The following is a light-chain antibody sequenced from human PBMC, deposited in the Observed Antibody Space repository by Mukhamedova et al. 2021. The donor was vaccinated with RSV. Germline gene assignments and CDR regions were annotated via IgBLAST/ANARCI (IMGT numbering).Light chain of an antibody. J-gene: IGKJ1*01. Sequence: WYQRRVHGKAPKLLIFVASSLQRDVPSRFSGSGSGTKFTLTITNLQPDDVAIYYCQQYHTESWTFGQGTRLDIK. CDR3: QQYHTESWT. CDR2: VAS. V-gene: IGKV1-5*01.